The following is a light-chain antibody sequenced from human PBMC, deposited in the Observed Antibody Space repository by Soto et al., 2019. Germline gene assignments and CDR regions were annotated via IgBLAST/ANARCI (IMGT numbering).Light chain of an antibody. CDR3: QQRGNWPRT. Sequence: EIVLTQSPATLSLSPGERATLSCRASQSISSSLACYQQKPGQAPRLLIYDASNRATGIAARFSGSGSGTDFTLTISSLEPEDFAVYYCQQRGNWPRTFGQGTKVEIK. CDR1: QSISSS. V-gene: IGKV3-11*01. J-gene: IGKJ1*01. CDR2: DAS.